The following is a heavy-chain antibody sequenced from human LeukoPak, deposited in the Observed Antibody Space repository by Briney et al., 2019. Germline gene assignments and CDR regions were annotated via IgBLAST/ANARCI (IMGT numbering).Heavy chain of an antibody. J-gene: IGHJ4*02. CDR2: IYSGGGT. Sequence: GGSLRLSCEASGFTVRNTYMNWVRQAPGKGLEWVSVIYSGGGTYYADSVKGRFTISRDNSKNTLYLQMNSLRAEDAAVYYCVRDDRRYGDYGYFDYWGQGTLVTVSS. CDR1: GFTVRNTY. D-gene: IGHD4-17*01. V-gene: IGHV3-66*01. CDR3: VRDDRRYGDYGYFDY.